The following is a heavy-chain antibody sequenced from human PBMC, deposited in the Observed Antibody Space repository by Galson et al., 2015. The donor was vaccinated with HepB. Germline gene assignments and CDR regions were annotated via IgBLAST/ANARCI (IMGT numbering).Heavy chain of an antibody. CDR1: GYTFTSYD. Sequence: SVKVSCKASGYTFTSYDISWVRQATGQGLEWMGWMNPNSGNTGYAQKFQGRVTMTRDTSIGTAYMELSSLRSEDTAVYYCARGGVVTGMWFPFDYWGQGTLVTVSS. V-gene: IGHV1-8*01. D-gene: IGHD2-21*02. CDR3: ARGGVVTGMWFPFDY. J-gene: IGHJ4*02. CDR2: MNPNSGNT.